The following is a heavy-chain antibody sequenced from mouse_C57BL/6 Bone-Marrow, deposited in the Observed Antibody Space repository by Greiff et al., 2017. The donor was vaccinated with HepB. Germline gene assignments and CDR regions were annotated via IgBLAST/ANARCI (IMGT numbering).Heavy chain of an antibody. V-gene: IGHV5-12*01. CDR2: ISNGGGST. D-gene: IGHD1-1*01. CDR3: ARPNYYGRAMDY. Sequence: EVKLMESGGGLVQPGGSLKLSCAASGFTFSDYYMYWVRQTPEKRLEWVAYISNGGGSTYYPDTVKGRFTIYRDNAKNTLYLQMSRLKSEDTAMYYCARPNYYGRAMDYWGQGTSVTVSS. J-gene: IGHJ4*01. CDR1: GFTFSDYY.